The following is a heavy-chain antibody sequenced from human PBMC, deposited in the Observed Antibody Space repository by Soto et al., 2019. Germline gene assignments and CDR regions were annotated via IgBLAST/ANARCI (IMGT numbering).Heavy chain of an antibody. CDR3: AKVVVAATRHTDFDS. D-gene: IGHD2-15*01. CDR2: IYYDGST. CDR1: GGSINSNNYY. J-gene: IGHJ4*02. Sequence: SESLSLSCTVSGGSINSNNYYWAWIRQPPGKGLAWIASIYYDGSTYYNPSLKSRVSISVDTSKNHFSLKLSSVTAADTAVYYCAKVVVAATRHTDFDSWGQGTLVTVSS. V-gene: IGHV4-39*02.